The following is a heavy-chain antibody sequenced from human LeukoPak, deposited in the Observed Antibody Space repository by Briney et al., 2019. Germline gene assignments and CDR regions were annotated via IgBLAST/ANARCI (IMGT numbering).Heavy chain of an antibody. CDR3: ARGDDGGYYYYMDV. CDR2: IYTSGST. J-gene: IGHJ6*03. V-gene: IGHV4-61*02. D-gene: IGHD1-1*01. Sequence: SETLSLTCTVSGGSISSSSYYWNWIRQPAGKGLEWIGRIYTSGSTNYNPSLKSRVTMSVDTSKNQFSLKLSSVTAADTAVYYCARGDDGGYYYYMDVWGKGTTVTVSS. CDR1: GGSISSSSYY.